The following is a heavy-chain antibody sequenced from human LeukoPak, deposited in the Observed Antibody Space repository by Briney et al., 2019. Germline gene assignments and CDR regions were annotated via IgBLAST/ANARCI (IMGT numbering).Heavy chain of an antibody. CDR3: TREEVVVAATRHYYYYYGMDV. Sequence: PGGSLRLSCTASGFTFGVYAMSWVRQAPGKGLEWVGFIRSKAYGGTTEYAASVKGRFTISRDDSKSIAYLQMNSLKTEDTAVYYCTREEVVVAATRHYYYYYGMDVWGQGTTVTVSS. CDR2: IRSKAYGGTT. J-gene: IGHJ6*02. D-gene: IGHD2-15*01. CDR1: GFTFGVYA. V-gene: IGHV3-49*04.